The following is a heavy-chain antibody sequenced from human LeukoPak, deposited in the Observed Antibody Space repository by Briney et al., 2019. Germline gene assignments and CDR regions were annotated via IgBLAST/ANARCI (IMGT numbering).Heavy chain of an antibody. CDR3: ARESDGDPFDY. V-gene: IGHV3-21*01. CDR1: GFTFSSYS. CDR2: ISSSSSYV. J-gene: IGHJ4*02. D-gene: IGHD4-17*01. Sequence: GGSLRLSCAASGFTFSSYSMNWVRQAPGKGLEWVSSISSSSSYVYYADSVKGRFTISRDNAKNSLYLQMNSLRAEDTAVYYCARESDGDPFDYWGQGTLVTVSS.